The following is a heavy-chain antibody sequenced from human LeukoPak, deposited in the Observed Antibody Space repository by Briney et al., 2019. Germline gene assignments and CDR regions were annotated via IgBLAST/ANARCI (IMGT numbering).Heavy chain of an antibody. CDR3: ARGPPESSSSDY. D-gene: IGHD6-13*01. Sequence: GASVKVSCKASGYTFTSYDINWVRQAPGQGLEWMGWMNPKSANTGYAQKFQGRVTMTRNTSISTAYMEVTSLRSEDTAVYYCARGPPESSSSDYWGQGTLVTVSS. CDR2: MNPKSANT. J-gene: IGHJ4*02. CDR1: GYTFTSYD. V-gene: IGHV1-8*01.